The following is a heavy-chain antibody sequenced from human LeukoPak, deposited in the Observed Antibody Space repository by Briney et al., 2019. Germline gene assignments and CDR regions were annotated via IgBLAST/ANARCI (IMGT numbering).Heavy chain of an antibody. D-gene: IGHD4-23*01. CDR2: ISGSSDYM. CDR3: ARRGRNSGHDY. Sequence: GGSLRLSCAASGFTFSSYTMNWVRQAPGKGLQWVSSISGSSDYMSYADSVKGRFTISRDSANNSLYLQMNSLRAEDTAVYYCARRGRNSGHDYWGQGTLVTVSS. J-gene: IGHJ4*02. V-gene: IGHV3-21*01. CDR1: GFTFSSYT.